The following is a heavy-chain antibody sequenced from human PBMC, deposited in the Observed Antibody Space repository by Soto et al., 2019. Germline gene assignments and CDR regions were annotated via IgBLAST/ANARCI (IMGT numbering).Heavy chain of an antibody. J-gene: IGHJ6*02. Sequence: QVQLQESGPGLVKPSETLSLTCTVSGGSISSYYWSWIRQPAGKGLEWIGRIYTSGSTNYNPSLKSRVTMSVDTSKNQFSLKLSSVTAADTAVYYCARDLMVRGVTLNYYYCMDVWGQGTTFTFS. CDR1: GGSISSYY. V-gene: IGHV4-4*07. D-gene: IGHD3-10*01. CDR2: IYTSGST. CDR3: ARDLMVRGVTLNYYYCMDV.